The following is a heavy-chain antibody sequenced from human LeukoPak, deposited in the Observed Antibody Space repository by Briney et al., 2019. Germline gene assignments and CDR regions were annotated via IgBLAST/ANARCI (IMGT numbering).Heavy chain of an antibody. Sequence: ASLKPSCKVSGYTFTSFSTSWVRQAPGEGRGWVGWISAYNSNTNNAQKLHGRVTMTTDTSTSTTYMELRSLRSDDTAVDYCARDRWWKLLLADYWGQGTLVTVSS. J-gene: IGHJ4*02. CDR1: GYTFTSFS. CDR3: ARDRWWKLLLADY. D-gene: IGHD2-15*01. CDR2: ISAYNSNT. V-gene: IGHV1-18*01.